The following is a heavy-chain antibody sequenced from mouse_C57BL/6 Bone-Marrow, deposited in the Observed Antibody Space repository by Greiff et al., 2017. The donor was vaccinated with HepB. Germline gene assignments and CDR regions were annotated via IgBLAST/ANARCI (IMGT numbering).Heavy chain of an antibody. V-gene: IGHV2-5*01. CDR3: AKIPNYGSSDWYFDV. Sequence: VQLQQSGPGLVQPSQSLSITCTVSGFSLTSYGVHWVRQSPGKGLEWLGVIWRGGSTDYNAAFMSRLRITKENSKSQVFFKMNSLQADDTAIYYCAKIPNYGSSDWYFDVWGTGTTVTVSS. CDR2: IWRGGST. J-gene: IGHJ1*03. D-gene: IGHD1-1*01. CDR1: GFSLTSYG.